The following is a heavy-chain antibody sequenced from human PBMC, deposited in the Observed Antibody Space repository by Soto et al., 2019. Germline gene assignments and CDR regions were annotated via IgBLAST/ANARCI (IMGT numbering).Heavy chain of an antibody. CDR2: IYYSGST. Sequence: ASETLSLTCTVSGGSISSYYWSWIRQPPGKGLEWIGYIYYSGSTNYNPSLKSRVTISVDTPKNQFSLKLSSVTAADTAVYYCARELAYYDIFANWFDPWGQGTLVTVSS. D-gene: IGHD3-9*01. V-gene: IGHV4-59*01. CDR3: ARELAYYDIFANWFDP. J-gene: IGHJ5*02. CDR1: GGSISSYY.